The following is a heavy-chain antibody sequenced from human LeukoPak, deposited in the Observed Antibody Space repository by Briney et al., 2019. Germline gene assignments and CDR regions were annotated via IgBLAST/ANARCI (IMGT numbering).Heavy chain of an antibody. D-gene: IGHD3-10*01. V-gene: IGHV3-30-3*01. Sequence: GGSLRLSCAASGFTFSSYAMHWVRQAPGKGLEWVAVISYDGSNKYYADSVKGRFTISRDNSKNTLYLQMNSLRAEDTAVYYCARDRGPLYGSGRLGAFDIWGQGTMVTVSS. CDR1: GFTFSSYA. CDR3: ARDRGPLYGSGRLGAFDI. J-gene: IGHJ3*02. CDR2: ISYDGSNK.